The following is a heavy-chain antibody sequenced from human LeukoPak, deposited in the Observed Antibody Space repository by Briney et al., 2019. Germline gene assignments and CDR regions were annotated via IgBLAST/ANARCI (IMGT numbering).Heavy chain of an antibody. D-gene: IGHD6-6*01. CDR3: ARVGLYSSSSELRDY. CDR2: IYHSGRT. Sequence: SETLSLTCTVSGGSISSGVYYWSWIRQPPGKGLEWIGYIYHSGRTYYNPSLKSRVTISVDRSKNQFSLKLSSVTAADTAVYYCARVGLYSSSSELRDYWGQGTLVTVSS. CDR1: GGSISSGVYY. J-gene: IGHJ4*02. V-gene: IGHV4-30-2*01.